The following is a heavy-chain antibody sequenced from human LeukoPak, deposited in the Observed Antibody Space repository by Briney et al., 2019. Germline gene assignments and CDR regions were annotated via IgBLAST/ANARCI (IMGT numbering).Heavy chain of an antibody. J-gene: IGHJ4*02. V-gene: IGHV1-2*02. Sequence: GASVKVSCKASGYTFTGYYMHWVRQAPGQGLEWMGWINPNSGGTNYAQKFQGRVTMTRDTSISTAYMELSRLRSDDTALYYCASYYYESGGYTPDYWGQGTLVTVSS. CDR1: GYTFTGYY. D-gene: IGHD3-22*01. CDR2: INPNSGGT. CDR3: ASYYYESGGYTPDY.